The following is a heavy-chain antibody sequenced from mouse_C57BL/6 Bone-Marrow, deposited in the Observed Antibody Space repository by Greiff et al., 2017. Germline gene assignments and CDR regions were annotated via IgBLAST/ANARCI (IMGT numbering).Heavy chain of an antibody. CDR2: ISSGSSTI. CDR1: GFTFSDYG. D-gene: IGHD1-1*01. Sequence: EVMLVESGGGLVKPGGSLKLSCAASGFTFSDYGMHWVRQAPEKGLEWVAYISSGSSTIYYADTVKGRFTISRDNAKNTLFLQMTSLRSEDTAMYDCASGGYYGSTYYAMDYWGQGTSVTVSS. J-gene: IGHJ4*01. CDR3: ASGGYYGSTYYAMDY. V-gene: IGHV5-17*01.